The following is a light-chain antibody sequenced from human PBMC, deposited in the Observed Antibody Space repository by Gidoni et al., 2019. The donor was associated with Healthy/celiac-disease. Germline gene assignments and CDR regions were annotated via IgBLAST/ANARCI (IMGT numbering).Light chain of an antibody. CDR2: DAS. V-gene: IGKV3-11*01. Sequence: EIVLTQSPATLPSSPGERATLSCRASQSVSSYLAWYQQKPGQAPRLLIYDASSRATGIPARFSGSGSGTDFTLTISSLEPEDFAVYYCQQRSNWPITFXXXTRLEIK. J-gene: IGKJ5*01. CDR1: QSVSSY. CDR3: QQRSNWPIT.